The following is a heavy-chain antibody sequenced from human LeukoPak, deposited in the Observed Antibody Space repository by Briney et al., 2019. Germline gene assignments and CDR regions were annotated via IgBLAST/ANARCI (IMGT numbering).Heavy chain of an antibody. CDR3: ARDMGHIVVVTAPKGFDY. CDR2: ISYDGSNK. D-gene: IGHD2-21*02. CDR1: GFTFSSYA. V-gene: IGHV3-30-3*01. J-gene: IGHJ4*02. Sequence: PGRSLRLSCAASGFTFSSYAMHWVRPAPGKGLEWVAVISYDGSNKYYADSVKGRFTISRDNSKNTLYLQMNSLRAEDTAVYYCARDMGHIVVVTAPKGFDYWGQGTLVTVSS.